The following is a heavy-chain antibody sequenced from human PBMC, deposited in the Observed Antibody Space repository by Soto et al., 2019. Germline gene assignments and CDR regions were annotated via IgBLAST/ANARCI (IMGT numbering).Heavy chain of an antibody. CDR2: IRQDGSEK. V-gene: IGHV3-7*02. D-gene: IGHD3-9*01. J-gene: IGHJ6*02. Sequence: VGSLRLSCVGSGFTFSSNWMTWVRQAPGKGLEWVGNIRQDGSEKNYVDSVKGRFTISRDNAKNSLYLQMNNLRAEDTAVYYCGRSDILTGYLKFTGMDVWGQGTTVTVSS. CDR1: GFTFSSNW. CDR3: GRSDILTGYLKFTGMDV.